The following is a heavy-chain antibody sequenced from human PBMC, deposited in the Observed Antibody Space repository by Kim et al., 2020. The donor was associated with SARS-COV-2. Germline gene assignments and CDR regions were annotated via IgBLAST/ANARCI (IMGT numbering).Heavy chain of an antibody. CDR1: GGSISSGRYY. Sequence: SETLSLTCTVSGGSISSGRYYWSWIRQHPGKGLEWLGYIYYSGSTYYNPSLKSRVTISVDTSKNQFSLKLSSVTAADTAVYYCARDRHSSNKRITMVRGVISGFDPWGQGTLVTVSS. CDR3: ARDRHSSNKRITMVRGVISGFDP. D-gene: IGHD3-10*01. CDR2: IYYSGST. J-gene: IGHJ5*02. V-gene: IGHV4-31*03.